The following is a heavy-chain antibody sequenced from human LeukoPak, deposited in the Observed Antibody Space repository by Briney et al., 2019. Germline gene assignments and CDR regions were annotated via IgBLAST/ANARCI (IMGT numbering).Heavy chain of an antibody. V-gene: IGHV3-74*01. Sequence: GRSLRLSCAASGFTFSSYWMHWVRQAPGKGLVWVSRINSDGSSTSYADSVKGRFTISRDNAKNTLYLQMNSLRAEDTAVYYCARDRVIDYGDAGANWFDPWGQGTLVTVSS. CDR2: INSDGSST. CDR3: ARDRVIDYGDAGANWFDP. D-gene: IGHD4-17*01. J-gene: IGHJ5*02. CDR1: GFTFSSYW.